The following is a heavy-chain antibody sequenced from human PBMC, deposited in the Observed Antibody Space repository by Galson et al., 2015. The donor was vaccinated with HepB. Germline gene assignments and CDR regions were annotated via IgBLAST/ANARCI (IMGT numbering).Heavy chain of an antibody. J-gene: IGHJ4*02. CDR1: GFTFDDYT. D-gene: IGHD6-19*01. CDR3: AKGVGGWYLEGYFDY. Sequence: SLRLSCAASGFTFDDYTMHWVRQAPGKGLEWVSLISWDGGSTYYADSVKGRFTISRDNSKNSLYLQMNSLRTEDTALYYCAKGVGGWYLEGYFDYWGQGTLVTVSS. V-gene: IGHV3-43*01. CDR2: ISWDGGST.